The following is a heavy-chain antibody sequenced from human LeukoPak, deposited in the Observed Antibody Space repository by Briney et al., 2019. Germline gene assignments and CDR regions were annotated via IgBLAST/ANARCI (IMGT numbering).Heavy chain of an antibody. J-gene: IGHJ5*02. Sequence: SETLSLTCAVSGGSFRGSYWSWVRQSPENGLEWIGKINQSGNTNNNPSLKSRVTISLGTSKNYFSLRLNSVTAADTAVYYCARGRRSTLGYSGFDPWGQGTLVTVSS. CDR1: GGSFRGSY. CDR2: INQSGNT. V-gene: IGHV4-34*01. CDR3: ARGRRSTLGYSGFDP. D-gene: IGHD5-18*01.